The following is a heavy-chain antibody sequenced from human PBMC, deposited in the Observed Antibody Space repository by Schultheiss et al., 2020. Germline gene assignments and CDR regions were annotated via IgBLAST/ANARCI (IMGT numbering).Heavy chain of an antibody. CDR1: GGSISSSSYY. CDR3: ARFGHDQKNTIFGVAHIYYGMDV. CDR2: IYYSGST. D-gene: IGHD3-3*01. V-gene: IGHV4-39*07. Sequence: SETLSLTCTVSGGSISSSSYYWGWIRQPPGKGLEWIGSIYYSGSTNYNPSLKSRVTISVDKSKNQFSLKLSSVTAADTAVYYCARFGHDQKNTIFGVAHIYYGMDVWGQGTKVTVSS. J-gene: IGHJ6*02.